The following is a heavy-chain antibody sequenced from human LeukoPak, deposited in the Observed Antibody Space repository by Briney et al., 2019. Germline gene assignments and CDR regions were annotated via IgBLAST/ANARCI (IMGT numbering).Heavy chain of an antibody. CDR1: GGSMSSYY. V-gene: IGHV4-59*01. D-gene: IGHD2-2*01. J-gene: IGHJ6*02. CDR3: ARLKYRYYGMDV. Sequence: MPSETLSLTCTVSGGSMSSYYWSWIRQPPGKGLEWIGDIFYSGRTNYKPSLKCRVTISIDTSKNQFSLKLRTVTAADTAVYYCARLKYRYYGMDVWGQGTTVTVSS. CDR2: IFYSGRT.